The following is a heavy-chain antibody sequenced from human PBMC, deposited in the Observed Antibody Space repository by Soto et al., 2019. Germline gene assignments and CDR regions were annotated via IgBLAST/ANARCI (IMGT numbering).Heavy chain of an antibody. CDR3: ARETHIVVVPAVDQYYYYYMDV. CDR2: IYYSGST. J-gene: IGHJ6*03. CDR1: GGSVSSGSYY. V-gene: IGHV4-61*01. D-gene: IGHD2-2*01. Sequence: SETLSLTCTVSGGSVSSGSYYWSWIRQPPGKGLEWIGYIYYSGSTNYNPSLKSRVTISVDTSKNQFSLKLSSVTAADTAVYYCARETHIVVVPAVDQYYYYYMDVWGKGTTVTVSS.